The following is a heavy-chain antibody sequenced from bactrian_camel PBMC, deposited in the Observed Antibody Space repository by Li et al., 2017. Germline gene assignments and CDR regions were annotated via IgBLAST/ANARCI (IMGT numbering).Heavy chain of an antibody. CDR1: GFIFNKCA. Sequence: HVQLVESGGDSVQTGGSLKLSCIATGFIFNKCAMGWYRQAPGKERELVSTITTRDVTKYADFVKGRFTISQDNRKNTVFLQMDSPKTEDTAVYYCAAEGALNGGICYGNPNYWGQGTQVTVS. D-gene: IGHD5*01. CDR3: AAEGALNGGICYGNPNY. CDR2: ITTRDVT. J-gene: IGHJ4*01. V-gene: IGHV3S53*01.